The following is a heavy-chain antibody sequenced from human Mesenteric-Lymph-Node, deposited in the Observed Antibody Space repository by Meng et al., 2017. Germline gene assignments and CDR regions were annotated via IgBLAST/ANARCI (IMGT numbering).Heavy chain of an antibody. CDR1: GGSISSGDYY. D-gene: IGHD6-19*01. V-gene: IGHV4-30-4*01. CDR3: ARVSSGWDYFDY. CDR2: IYYSGST. Sequence: QVQLAESGPGLWKPPQTLSLTCTVSGGSISSGDYYWSWIRQPPGKGLEWIGYIYYSGSTFYNPSLKRRVIISIDTSKNQFSLNLRSVTAADTAVYYCARVSSGWDYFDYWGQGTLVTVSS. J-gene: IGHJ4*02.